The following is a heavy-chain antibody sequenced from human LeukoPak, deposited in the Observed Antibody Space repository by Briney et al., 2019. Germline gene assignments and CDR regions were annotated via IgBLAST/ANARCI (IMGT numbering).Heavy chain of an antibody. CDR2: ICNSGGT. Sequence: PSETLSLTCTVSGDSISTYYWSWIRQPPGKGLEWIGCICNSGGTNYNPSLKSRVTISVDTSKDQFSLNLSSVTAADTAVYYCAKTGRPNNSGWYRWFDPWGQGTLVTVSS. CDR1: GDSISTYY. CDR3: AKTGRPNNSGWYRWFDP. J-gene: IGHJ5*02. D-gene: IGHD6-19*01. V-gene: IGHV4-4*09.